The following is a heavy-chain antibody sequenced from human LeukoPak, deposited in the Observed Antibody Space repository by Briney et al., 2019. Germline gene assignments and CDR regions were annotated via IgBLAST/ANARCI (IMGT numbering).Heavy chain of an antibody. Sequence: PGGSLRLSCAASGFSFSSYSMKWVRQAPGKGLEWASAIVSSSSYISYADSVKGRVTTSRDNAQNSLYLQMDSLTAEDTAVYYCARDGMATTPYAFDIWGQGTTVTVSS. CDR3: ARDGMATTPYAFDI. CDR1: GFSFSSYS. D-gene: IGHD5-24*01. CDR2: IVSSSSYI. J-gene: IGHJ3*02. V-gene: IGHV3-21*01.